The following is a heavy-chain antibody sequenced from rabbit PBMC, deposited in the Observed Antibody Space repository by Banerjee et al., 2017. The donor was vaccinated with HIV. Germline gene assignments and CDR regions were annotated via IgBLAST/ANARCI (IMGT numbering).Heavy chain of an antibody. CDR3: ARCNVDYGYGYTRLDL. V-gene: IGHV1S45*01. Sequence: QEQLEESGGDLVKPEGSLTLTCTASGFSFSNKCVMCWVRQAPGKGLEWIGYIDPVFGNTVYANWAKGRFTISKTSSTTVTLQMTSLTAADTATYFCARCNVDYGYGYTRLDLWGQGTLVTVS. J-gene: IGHJ3*01. D-gene: IGHD6-1*01. CDR2: IDPVFGNT. CDR1: GFSFSNKCV.